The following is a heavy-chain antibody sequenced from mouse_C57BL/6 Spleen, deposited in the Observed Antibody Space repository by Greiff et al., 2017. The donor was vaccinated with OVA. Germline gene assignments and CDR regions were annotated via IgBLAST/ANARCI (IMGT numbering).Heavy chain of an antibody. J-gene: IGHJ2*01. CDR3: ARDDYDEGIDY. D-gene: IGHD2-4*01. V-gene: IGHV1-80*01. CDR1: GYAFSSYW. Sequence: VQLQQSGAELVKPGASVKISCKASGYAFSSYWLNWVKQRPGKGLEWIGQIYPGDGDTNYNGKFKGKATLTADKSSSTAYMQLSSLTSEDSAVYFCARDDYDEGIDYWGQGTTLTVSS. CDR2: IYPGDGDT.